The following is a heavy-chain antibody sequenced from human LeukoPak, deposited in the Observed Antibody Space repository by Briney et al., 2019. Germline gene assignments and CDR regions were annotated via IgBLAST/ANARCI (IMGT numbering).Heavy chain of an antibody. Sequence: GGSLRLSCAASGFTFSSYAMSWVRQAPGKGLERVSAISGSGGSTYYADSVKGWFTISRDNSKNTLYLQMNSLRAEDTAVYYCAKGSSGSGYSSWGQGTLVTVSS. J-gene: IGHJ4*02. CDR3: AKGSSGSGYSS. CDR1: GFTFSSYA. D-gene: IGHD3-22*01. CDR2: ISGSGGST. V-gene: IGHV3-23*01.